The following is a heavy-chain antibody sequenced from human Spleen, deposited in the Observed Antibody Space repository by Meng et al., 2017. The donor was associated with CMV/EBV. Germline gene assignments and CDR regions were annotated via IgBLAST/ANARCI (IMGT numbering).Heavy chain of an antibody. D-gene: IGHD6-13*01. CDR2: IYYSGST. CDR3: ARGPGYSSSWQDY. V-gene: IGHV4-39*07. CDR1: GGSISSSDYY. J-gene: IGHJ4*02. Sequence: GSLRLSCSVSGGSISSSDYYWGWIRQPPGKGLEWIGSIYYSGSTYYNPSLESRVTISVDTSKNQFSLKLSSVTAADTAVYYCARGPGYSSSWQDYWGQGTLVTVSS.